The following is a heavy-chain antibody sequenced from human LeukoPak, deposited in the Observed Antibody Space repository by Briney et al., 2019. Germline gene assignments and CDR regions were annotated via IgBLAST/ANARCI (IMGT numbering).Heavy chain of an antibody. Sequence: SETLSLTCTVSGGSISSYYWSWIRQPPGKGLEWIGYIYYSGSTNYNPSLKSRVTISVDTSKNQCSLKLSSVTAADTAVYYCARTSGSYYLSDYWGQGTLVTVSS. CDR1: GGSISSYY. J-gene: IGHJ4*02. V-gene: IGHV4-59*01. CDR2: IYYSGST. D-gene: IGHD1-26*01. CDR3: ARTSGSYYLSDY.